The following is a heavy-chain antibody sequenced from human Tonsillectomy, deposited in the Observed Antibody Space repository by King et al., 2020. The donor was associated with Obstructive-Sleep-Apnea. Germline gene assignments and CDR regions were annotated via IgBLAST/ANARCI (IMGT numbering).Heavy chain of an antibody. J-gene: IGHJ6*02. Sequence: VPLVESGGGVVQPGRSLRLSCAASGFTFSSYGMHWVRQAPGKGLEWVAVISYDGTKKYYADSVMGRYTISRDNSKNTLYLQMNSLRVEDTAVYYCAKDGYYEILTAVGRGGLDVWGQGTRVTISS. V-gene: IGHV3-33*06. CDR3: AKDGYYEILTAVGRGGLDV. CDR2: ISYDGTKK. D-gene: IGHD3-9*01. CDR1: GFTFSSYG.